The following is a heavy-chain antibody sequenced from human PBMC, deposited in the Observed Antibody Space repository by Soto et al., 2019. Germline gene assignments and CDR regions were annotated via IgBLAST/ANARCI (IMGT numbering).Heavy chain of an antibody. CDR1: GGSISSGDYY. V-gene: IGHV4-30-4*01. Sequence: SETLSLTCTVSGGSISSGDYYWSWIRQPPGKGLEWIGYIYYNGSTYYNPSLKSRVTISVDTSKNQFSLKLSSVTAADTAVYYCARDPRPHYDIFRAWGQGTLVTVSS. CDR2: IYYNGST. CDR3: ARDPRPHYDIFRA. J-gene: IGHJ5*02. D-gene: IGHD3-9*01.